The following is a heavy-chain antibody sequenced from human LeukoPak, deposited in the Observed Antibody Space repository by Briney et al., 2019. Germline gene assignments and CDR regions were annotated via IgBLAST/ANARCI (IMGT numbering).Heavy chain of an antibody. D-gene: IGHD1-26*01. CDR1: GFPFNSYS. CDR2: ITASGTAM. Sequence: GSLELSLSAPGFPFNSYSIDWGRQAPGKGLEWVSHITASGTAMFYADSVKGRFTISRDNAKNSLYLQMNSLRDEDTAVYYCASSGSYRFDYWGQGTLVTVSS. J-gene: IGHJ4*02. CDR3: ASSGSYRFDY. V-gene: IGHV3-48*02.